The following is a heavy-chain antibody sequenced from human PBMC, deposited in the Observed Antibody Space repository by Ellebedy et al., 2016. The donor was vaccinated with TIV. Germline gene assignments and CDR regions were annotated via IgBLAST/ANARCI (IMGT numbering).Heavy chain of an antibody. D-gene: IGHD6-13*01. CDR1: GFTFSCCA. Sequence: GESLKISCAASGFTFSCCAMSWVRQAPGKGLSWVSVISNSCDTTYADSVKGRFTISRDNSKNTLYLQMNSLIAEDTAVYYCAKLGGIYTWYAEYWGQGTLVTVSS. J-gene: IGHJ4*02. CDR3: AKLGGIYTWYAEY. CDR2: ISNSCDTT. V-gene: IGHV3-23*01.